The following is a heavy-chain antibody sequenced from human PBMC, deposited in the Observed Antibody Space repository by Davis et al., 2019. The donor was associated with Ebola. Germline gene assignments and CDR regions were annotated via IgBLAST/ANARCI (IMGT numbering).Heavy chain of an antibody. CDR2: ISGFNTNT. CDR3: ARAPNYDVLTGTTSYYFDY. J-gene: IGHJ4*02. V-gene: IGHV1-18*04. CDR1: GYTFTSYG. D-gene: IGHD3-9*01. Sequence: ASVHVSCKSSGYTFTSYGLVWVRQAPGLGLEWMGWISGFNTNTNFAQKFQGRVTVSKDTSTNTAYMDLRSLTSDDTAIDYCARAPNYDVLTGTTSYYFDYWGQGTLVTVSS.